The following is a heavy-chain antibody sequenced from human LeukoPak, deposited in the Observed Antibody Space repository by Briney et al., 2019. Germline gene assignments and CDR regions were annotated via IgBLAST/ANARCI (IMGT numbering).Heavy chain of an antibody. CDR1: GGSISSSSYF. D-gene: IGHD3-10*01. J-gene: IGHJ6*03. CDR2: VHHSGST. CDR3: ARQLYVSGSYYAPMDV. V-gene: IGHV4-39*01. Sequence: PSETLSLTCSVSGGSISSSSYFWGWIRQPPGKGLEWIASVHHSGSTYYNPSLKSRLTISVDTSKNQFSLKMSSVTAADTAVYFCARQLYVSGSYYAPMDVWGKGTTVTISS.